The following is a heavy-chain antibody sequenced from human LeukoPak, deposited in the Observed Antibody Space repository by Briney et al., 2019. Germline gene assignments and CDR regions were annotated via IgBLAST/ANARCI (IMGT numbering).Heavy chain of an antibody. D-gene: IGHD6-13*01. Sequence: GASVKVSCKVSGYTFTRYNFHWVRQAPGQGLEWMGWINPNSGATNYAQKFQGRVTLTSDTSTSTAYMEVNGLRSDDTAVYSCVRGGGTSWFGYWGQGTPVTVSS. CDR2: INPNSGAT. CDR1: GYTFTRYN. J-gene: IGHJ4*02. V-gene: IGHV1-2*02. CDR3: VRGGGTSWFGY.